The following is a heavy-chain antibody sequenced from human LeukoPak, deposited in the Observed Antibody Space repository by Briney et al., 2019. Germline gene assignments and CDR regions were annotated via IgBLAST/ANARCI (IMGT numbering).Heavy chain of an antibody. CDR3: ASTTRGVYSYGRNWFDP. Sequence: PGGSLRLSCAASGFTFSSYWMSWVRQAPGKGLEWVANIKQDGSEKYYVDSVKGRFTISRDNAKNSLYLQMNSLRAEDTAVYYCASTTRGVYSYGRNWFDPWGQGTLVTVSS. V-gene: IGHV3-7*01. D-gene: IGHD5-18*01. CDR2: IKQDGSEK. J-gene: IGHJ5*02. CDR1: GFTFSSYW.